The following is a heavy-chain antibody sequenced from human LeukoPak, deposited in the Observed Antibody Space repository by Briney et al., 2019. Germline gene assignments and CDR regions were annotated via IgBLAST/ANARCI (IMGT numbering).Heavy chain of an antibody. CDR1: GFTFSNYG. J-gene: IGHJ4*02. V-gene: IGHV3-30*03. Sequence: GGSLRLSCAASGFTFSNYGIQWVRQAPGKGLEWLAIISYDGTVKYYGASVRGRFTISRDNSKNTVYLQMNSLRADDTAVYYCARDRDLGVVTPWCDYWGQGVLVTVSS. CDR2: ISYDGTVK. CDR3: ARDRDLGVVTPWCDY. D-gene: IGHD2-2*01.